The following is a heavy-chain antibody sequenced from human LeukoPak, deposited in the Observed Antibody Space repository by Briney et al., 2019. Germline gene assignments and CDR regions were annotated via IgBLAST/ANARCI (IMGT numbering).Heavy chain of an antibody. Sequence: GASLKISCRGSGYTFTTYWIGWVRQMPGKGLEWMGLIYPGNSDTRYSPSFHGQVTISADKSISTAYLQWSSLKASDTAVYYCVCDRGNFDSFDFWGQGTLVTVSS. CDR3: VCDRGNFDSFDF. CDR2: IYPGNSDT. J-gene: IGHJ4*02. CDR1: GYTFTTYW. V-gene: IGHV5-51*01. D-gene: IGHD3-3*02.